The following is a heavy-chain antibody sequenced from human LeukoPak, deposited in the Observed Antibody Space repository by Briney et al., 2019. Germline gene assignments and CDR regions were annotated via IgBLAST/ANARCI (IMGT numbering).Heavy chain of an antibody. J-gene: IGHJ4*02. CDR3: ARDRYYDSSGSIPLHY. V-gene: IGHV1-2*02. D-gene: IGHD3-22*01. Sequence: ASVKVSCKASGFTFTGYYMHWVRQAPGQGLEWMGWINPNSGGTNYAQKFQGRVTMTRDTSISTAYMELSRLRSDDTAVYYCARDRYYDSSGSIPLHYWGQGTLVTVSS. CDR2: INPNSGGT. CDR1: GFTFTGYY.